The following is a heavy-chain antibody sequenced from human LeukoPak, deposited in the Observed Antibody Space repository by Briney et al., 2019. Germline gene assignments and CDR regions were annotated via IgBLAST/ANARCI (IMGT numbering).Heavy chain of an antibody. V-gene: IGHV3-21*01. CDR2: IGTSSSSI. J-gene: IGHJ4*02. CDR3: ARAGANLRSSGYLY. D-gene: IGHD3-22*01. CDR1: GFTFSTYS. Sequence: GGSLRLSCATSGFTFSTYSMNWVRQAPGKGLEWVSSIGTSSSSIYYADSVRGRFTISRDNARNSLYLQMNSLRAEDTAVYYCARAGANLRSSGYLYWGQGTLVTVSS.